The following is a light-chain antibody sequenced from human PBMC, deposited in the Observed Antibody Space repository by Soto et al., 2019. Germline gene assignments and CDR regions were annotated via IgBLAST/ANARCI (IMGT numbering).Light chain of an antibody. J-gene: IGKJ1*01. V-gene: IGKV3-20*01. CDR1: QSVSSSY. CDR2: GAS. Sequence: IVLTQSPGTLALSPGERATLSCRASQSVSSSYLAWYQQKPGQAPRLFIYGASTRATGVPDRFSGSGSGTDFTLTISRLEPEDFAVYYCQQYGISPRTFGQGTKVEIK. CDR3: QQYGISPRT.